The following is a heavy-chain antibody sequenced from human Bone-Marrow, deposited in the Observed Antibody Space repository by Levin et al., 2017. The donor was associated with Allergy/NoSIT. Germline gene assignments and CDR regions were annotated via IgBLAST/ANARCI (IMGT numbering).Heavy chain of an antibody. CDR1: GYIFTDYY. V-gene: IGHV1-2*02. CDR3: ARAVASGGKTYYYYYMDV. Sequence: PLASVKVSCKASGYIFTDYYLHWVRQAPGQGLEWMGWINPNSGGTDYAQKFQGRVTMTRDTSITTAYVDLSRLRSDDTAVYYCARAVASGGKTYYYYYMDVWGKGTTVTVSS. CDR2: INPNSGGT. D-gene: IGHD3-16*01. J-gene: IGHJ6*03.